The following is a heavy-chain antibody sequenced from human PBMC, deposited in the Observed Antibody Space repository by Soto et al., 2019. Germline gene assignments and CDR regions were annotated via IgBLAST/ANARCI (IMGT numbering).Heavy chain of an antibody. Sequence: SETLSLTCTVSGGSISSYYWSWIRQPPGEGLEWIGYIYYSGSTNYNPSLKSRVTISVDTSKNQFSLKLSSVTAADTAVYYCARGAYYYDSSGYSGWFDPWGQGTLVTVSS. CDR2: IYYSGST. CDR1: GGSISSYY. V-gene: IGHV4-59*01. CDR3: ARGAYYYDSSGYSGWFDP. D-gene: IGHD3-22*01. J-gene: IGHJ5*02.